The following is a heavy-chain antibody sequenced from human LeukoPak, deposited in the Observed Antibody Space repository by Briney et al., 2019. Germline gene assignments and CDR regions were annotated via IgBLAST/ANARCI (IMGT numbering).Heavy chain of an antibody. D-gene: IGHD1-26*01. Sequence: SETLSLTCAVYGGSFSGYYWSWIRQPPGKGLEWIGEINHSGSTNYNPSLKSRVTISVDTSKNQFSLKLSSVTAADTAVHYCARGLREGHFDYWGQGTLVTVSS. CDR1: GGSFSGYY. V-gene: IGHV4-34*01. CDR2: INHSGST. CDR3: ARGLREGHFDY. J-gene: IGHJ4*02.